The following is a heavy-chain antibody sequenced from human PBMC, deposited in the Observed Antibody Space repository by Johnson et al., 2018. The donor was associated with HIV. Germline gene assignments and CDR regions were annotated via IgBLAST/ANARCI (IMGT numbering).Heavy chain of an antibody. CDR2: ISSRGSTI. CDR1: GFSFSSYE. V-gene: IGHV3-48*03. J-gene: IGHJ3*02. D-gene: IGHD3-22*01. CDR3: ARVGGLYYYDSSGYRDDAFDI. Sequence: VQLVESGGGLVQPGGSLRLSCAASGFSFSSYEMNWVRQAPGKGLEWVSYISSRGSTIYYADSVKGRFTISSDHAKNSLYLQMNSLRAEDTAVYYCARVGGLYYYDSSGYRDDAFDIWGQGTMVTVSS.